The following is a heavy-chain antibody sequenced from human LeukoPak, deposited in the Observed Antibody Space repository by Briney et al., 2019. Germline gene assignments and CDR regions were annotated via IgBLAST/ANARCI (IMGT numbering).Heavy chain of an antibody. D-gene: IGHD5-18*01. CDR3: ATTRGYNYNYCFDY. CDR2: ISGSGGSA. CDR1: GFTFNTYA. J-gene: IGHJ4*02. V-gene: IGHV3-23*01. Sequence: GGSLRLSCEASGFTFNTYAMSWVRQAPGKGLEWVSGISGSGGSAYYADSVKGRFTISRDNSNNTLYLQMNSLRAEDTAVYYCATTRGYNYNYCFDYWGQGSLVTVSS.